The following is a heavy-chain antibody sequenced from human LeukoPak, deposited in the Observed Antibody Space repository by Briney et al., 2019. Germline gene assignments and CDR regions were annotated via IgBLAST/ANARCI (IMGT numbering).Heavy chain of an antibody. CDR3: ARDLFSGSYQEDF. J-gene: IGHJ4*02. D-gene: IGHD1-26*01. V-gene: IGHV3-7*01. CDR2: IKCDGSGK. Sequence: PGESLRLSCAASGFTLSSYWMSWVRQAPGKGLEWVANIKCDGSGKYYADSVKGRFTISRDDAKNSLYLEMNRLRVEDTAVYYCARDLFSGSYQEDFWGQGTLVTVSS. CDR1: GFTLSSYW.